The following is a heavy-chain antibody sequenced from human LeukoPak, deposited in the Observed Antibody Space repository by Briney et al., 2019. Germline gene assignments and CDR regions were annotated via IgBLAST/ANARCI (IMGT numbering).Heavy chain of an antibody. CDR3: ARDHSSGLSNWFDP. V-gene: IGHV1-2*02. J-gene: IGHJ5*02. D-gene: IGHD6-19*01. CDR2: INPNSGGT. CDR1: GYTFTGYY. Sequence: ASVKVSCKASGYTFTGYYMHWVRQAPGQGLEWMGWINPNSGGTNYAQKFQGRVTMTRDTSISTAYMELSRLRSDDTAVYYCARDHSSGLSNWFDPWGQGTLVTVSS.